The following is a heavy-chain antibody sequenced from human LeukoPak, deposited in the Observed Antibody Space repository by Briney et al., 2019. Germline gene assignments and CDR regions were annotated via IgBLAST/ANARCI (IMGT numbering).Heavy chain of an antibody. Sequence: ASVKVSCKASGGTFSSYAISWVRQAPGQGLEWMGGIIPIFGTANYAQKFQGRVTITADESTSTAYMELSSLRSEDTAVYYCATETYGSGSYYHFDYWGQGTLVTVSS. V-gene: IGHV1-69*13. D-gene: IGHD3-10*01. CDR2: IIPIFGTA. CDR3: ATETYGSGSYYHFDY. J-gene: IGHJ4*02. CDR1: GGTFSSYA.